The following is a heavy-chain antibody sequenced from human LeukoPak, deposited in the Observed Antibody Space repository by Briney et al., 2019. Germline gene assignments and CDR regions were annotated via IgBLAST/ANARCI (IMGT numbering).Heavy chain of an antibody. J-gene: IGHJ4*02. D-gene: IGHD1-26*01. CDR1: GGSISSYY. V-gene: IGHV4-4*07. CDR3: ARASSGTFLFGPLDY. CDR2: IYTSGST. Sequence: SETLSLTCTVSGGSISSYYWSWIRQPAGKGLEWIGRIYTSGSTNYNPSLKSRVTMSVDTSKNQFSLKLTSVTAADTAVYFCARASSGTFLFGPLDYWGQGNLVTVSS.